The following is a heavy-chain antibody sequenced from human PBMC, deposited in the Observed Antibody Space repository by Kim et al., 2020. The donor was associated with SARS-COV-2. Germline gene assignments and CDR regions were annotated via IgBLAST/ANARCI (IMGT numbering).Heavy chain of an antibody. CDR1: GSIVSYTY. D-gene: IGHD2-21*01. CDR3: AREHHCEGDC. CDR2: IRRDGSI. V-gene: IGHV3-53*01. J-gene: IGHJ4*02. Sequence: GGSLRLSCAASGSIVSYTYMSWVRQAPGKGLEWVSLIRRDGSIYYTDSVKGRFTVSRDLSRNTLYLQMNSLRVEDTAVYYCAREHHCEGDCWGQGTRGTVSS.